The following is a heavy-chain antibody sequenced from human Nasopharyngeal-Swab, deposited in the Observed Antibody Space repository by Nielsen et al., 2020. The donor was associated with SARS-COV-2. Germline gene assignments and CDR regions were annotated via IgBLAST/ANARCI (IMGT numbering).Heavy chain of an antibody. CDR1: GFTFSHYF. V-gene: IGHV1-46*01. J-gene: IGHJ5*02. CDR3: ASEPGGMAAPGKHFDP. D-gene: IGHD6-13*01. Sequence: ASVKVSCKASGFTFSHYFMHWVRQAPGQGLEWMGVITPSGGATNYARKFRGRVTMTRDPSTSTVYLDLSSLKSEDTAVYFCASEPGGMAAPGKHFDPWAREPWSPSPQ. CDR2: ITPSGGAT.